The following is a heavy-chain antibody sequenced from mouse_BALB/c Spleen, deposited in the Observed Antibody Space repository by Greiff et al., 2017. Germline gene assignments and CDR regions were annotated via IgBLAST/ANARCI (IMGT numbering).Heavy chain of an antibody. CDR3: ARDRYGNYEFAY. CDR1: GFTFSDYY. CDR2: ISDGGSYT. J-gene: IGHJ3*01. D-gene: IGHD2-10*02. Sequence: EVMLVESGGGLVKPGGSLKLSCAASGFTFSDYYMYWVRQTPEKRLEWVATISDGGSYTYYPDSVKGRFTISRDNAKNTLYLQMSSLKSEDTAMYYCARDRYGNYEFAYWGQGTLVTVSA. V-gene: IGHV5-4*02.